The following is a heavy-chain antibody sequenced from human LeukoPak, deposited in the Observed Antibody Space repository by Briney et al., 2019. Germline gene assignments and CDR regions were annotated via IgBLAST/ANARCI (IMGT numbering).Heavy chain of an antibody. CDR2: THYSGIT. V-gene: IGHV4-30-4*08. CDR1: GGSISSGDYY. D-gene: IGHD6-13*01. CDR3: ARARAYSSSWYYFDY. J-gene: IGHJ4*02. Sequence: SETLSPTCTVSGGSISSGDYYWSWIRQPPGKGLEWIRHTHYSGITYYSPSLKSRLTITVDTSKNQFSLKLSSVTAADTAVYHCARARAYSSSWYYFDYWGQGTLVTVSS.